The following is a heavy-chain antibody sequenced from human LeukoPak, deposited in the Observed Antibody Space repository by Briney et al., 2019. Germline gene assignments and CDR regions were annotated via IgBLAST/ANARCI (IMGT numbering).Heavy chain of an antibody. V-gene: IGHV4-59*01. CDR1: GASISSYY. J-gene: IGHJ3*02. CDR2: IYYSGST. D-gene: IGHD6-6*01. Sequence: SETLSLTCTVSGASISSYYCTWIRQPPGKGLEWIGYIYYSGSTNYNPSLKSRVTISVDTSKNQFSLKLSSVTAADTAVYYCASAPEYSSSPGAFDIWGQGTMVTVSS. CDR3: ASAPEYSSSPGAFDI.